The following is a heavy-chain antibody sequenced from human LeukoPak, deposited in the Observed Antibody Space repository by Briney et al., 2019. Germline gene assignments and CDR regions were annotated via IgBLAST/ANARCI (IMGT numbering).Heavy chain of an antibody. J-gene: IGHJ4*02. Sequence: GGSLRLSCAASGFTFSSYAMHWVRQAPGKGLEWVAVISYDGSNKYYADSVKGRFTISRDNSKITLYLQMNSLRAEDTAVYYCAKEVQREYCSSTSCYYVFSHPFDYWGQGTLVTVSS. CDR3: AKEVQREYCSSTSCYYVFSHPFDY. D-gene: IGHD2-2*01. CDR1: GFTFSSYA. V-gene: IGHV3-30*04. CDR2: ISYDGSNK.